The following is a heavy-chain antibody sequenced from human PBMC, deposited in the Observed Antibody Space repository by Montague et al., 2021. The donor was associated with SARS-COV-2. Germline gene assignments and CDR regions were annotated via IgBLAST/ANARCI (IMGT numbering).Heavy chain of an antibody. D-gene: IGHD2-15*01. J-gene: IGHJ6*02. CDR1: GGSINSSNW. CDR3: SRFLGFCSGANCYSSGMDV. V-gene: IGHV4-4*02. Sequence: SETLSLTCAVSGGSINSSNWWCCVLQPPGKGLEWFGGIYHWGSTTYNPPLHSRLTTSIDKSTNQLSLKLSSVTAADTAVYYCSRFLGFCSGANCYSSGMDVWGQGTTVTVSS. CDR2: IYHWGST.